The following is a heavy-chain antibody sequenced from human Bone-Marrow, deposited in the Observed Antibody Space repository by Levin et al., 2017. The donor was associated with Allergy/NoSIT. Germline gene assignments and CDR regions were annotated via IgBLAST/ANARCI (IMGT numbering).Heavy chain of an antibody. D-gene: IGHD1-26*01. Sequence: RSGGSLRLSCAASGFTFSSYGMHWVRQAPGKGLEWVAVISYDGSNKYYADSVKGRFTISRDNSKNTLYLQMNSLRAEDTAVYYCAKSSLIVGATQVDYWGQGTLVTVSS. V-gene: IGHV3-30*18. CDR3: AKSSLIVGATQVDY. J-gene: IGHJ4*02. CDR2: ISYDGSNK. CDR1: GFTFSSYG.